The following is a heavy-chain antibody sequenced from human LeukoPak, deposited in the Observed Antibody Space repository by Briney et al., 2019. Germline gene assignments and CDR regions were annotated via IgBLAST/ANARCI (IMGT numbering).Heavy chain of an antibody. CDR1: GYTFTGYY. CDR3: AREGNGGYYFDY. V-gene: IGHV1-2*04. D-gene: IGHD4-23*01. J-gene: IGHJ4*02. CDR2: INPNSGGT. Sequence: ASVKVFCKASGYTFTGYYMHWVRQAPGQGLEWMGWINPNSGGTNYAQKFQGWVTMTRGTSISTAYMELSRLRSDDTAVYYCAREGNGGYYFDYWGQGTLVTVSS.